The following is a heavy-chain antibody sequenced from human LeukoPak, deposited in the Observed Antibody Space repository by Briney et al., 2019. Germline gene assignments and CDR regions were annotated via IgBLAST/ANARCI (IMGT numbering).Heavy chain of an antibody. CDR3: ATPYYYGSGSYWPFDY. D-gene: IGHD3-10*01. J-gene: IGHJ4*02. CDR2: IKHDGSEK. CDR1: GFTFSTSW. V-gene: IGHV3-7*01. Sequence: GGSLRLSCAASGFTFSTSWMTWVRQAPGKGLEFVANIKHDGSEKYYVDSVQGRFTISRDNAKNSLYLQMNSLRAEDTAVYYCATPYYYGSGSYWPFDYWGQGTLVTVSS.